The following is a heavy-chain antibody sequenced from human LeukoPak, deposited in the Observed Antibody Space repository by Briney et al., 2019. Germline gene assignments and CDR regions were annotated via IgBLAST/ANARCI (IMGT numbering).Heavy chain of an antibody. CDR3: ARDSLRFLEWSPGRVCWFDP. D-gene: IGHD3-3*01. Sequence: EASVKVSCKASGGTFSSYAISWVRQAPGQGLEWMGRIIPILGIANYAQKFQGRVTITADKSTSTAYMELSSLRSEDTAVYYCARDSLRFLEWSPGRVCWFDPWGQGTLVTVSS. CDR1: GGTFSSYA. CDR2: IIPILGIA. V-gene: IGHV1-69*04. J-gene: IGHJ5*02.